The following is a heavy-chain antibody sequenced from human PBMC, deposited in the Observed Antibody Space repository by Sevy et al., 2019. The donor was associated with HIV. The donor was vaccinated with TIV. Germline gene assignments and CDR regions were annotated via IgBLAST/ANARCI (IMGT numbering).Heavy chain of an antibody. CDR2: ISYDGSNK. Sequence: GGSLRLSCAASGFTFSSYGMHWVRQAPGKGLEWVAVISYDGSNKYYADSVKGRFTISRDNYKNTLYLQMNSLRAEDTAVYYCAKSNYDFWSGYSYYYYGMDVWGQGTTVTVSS. V-gene: IGHV3-30*18. CDR1: GFTFSSYG. D-gene: IGHD3-3*01. CDR3: AKSNYDFWSGYSYYYYGMDV. J-gene: IGHJ6*02.